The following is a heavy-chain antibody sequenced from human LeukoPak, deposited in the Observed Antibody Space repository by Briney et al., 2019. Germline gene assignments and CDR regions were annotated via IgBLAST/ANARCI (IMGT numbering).Heavy chain of an antibody. V-gene: IGHV3-23*01. CDR2: ISGSGGST. D-gene: IGHD2-8*02. Sequence: GGSLRLSCAASGFTFSSYAMSWVRQAPGKGLEWVSAISGSGGSTYYADSVKGRFTISRDNSKNTLYLQMDTLRVEDTAVYYCAREFCTGECYSDYWGQGTLVTVSS. J-gene: IGHJ4*02. CDR1: GFTFSSYA. CDR3: AREFCTGECYSDY.